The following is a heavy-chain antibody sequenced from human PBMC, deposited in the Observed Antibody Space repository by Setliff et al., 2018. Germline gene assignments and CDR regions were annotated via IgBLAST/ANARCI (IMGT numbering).Heavy chain of an antibody. V-gene: IGHV4-39*01. J-gene: IGHJ5*02. D-gene: IGHD3-22*01. CDR1: GGSVRTSSYY. Sequence: SETLSLTCTVPGGSVRTSSYYWGWIRRSPGKGLEWIGSIYFTGNTYYSPSLKSRVTISADTSKNQFSLKLTSLTATDTAIYYCARHGRFYDFTDYFPNWFDPWGQGTLVTVSS. CDR3: ARHGRFYDFTDYFPNWFDP. CDR2: IYFTGNT.